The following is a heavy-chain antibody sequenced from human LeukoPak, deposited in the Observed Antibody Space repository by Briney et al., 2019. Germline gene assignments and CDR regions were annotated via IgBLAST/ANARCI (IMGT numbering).Heavy chain of an antibody. CDR2: INHSGNT. CDR3: ARRSVGSFSDSSGHTYGHPSNFDY. Sequence: PSETLSLTCNVYGGSFSGYYWSWIRQSPSKGLKWIGEINHSGNTNYNPSLKSRVALSVDTSKNQFSLKLSSVTATDTAVYYFARRSVGSFSDSSGHTYGHPSNFDYWGQGTLVTVSS. D-gene: IGHD3-22*01. CDR1: GGSFSGYY. V-gene: IGHV4-34*01. J-gene: IGHJ4*02.